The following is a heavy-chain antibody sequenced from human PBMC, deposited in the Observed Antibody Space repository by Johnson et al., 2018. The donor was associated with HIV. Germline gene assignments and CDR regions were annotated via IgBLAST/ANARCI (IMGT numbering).Heavy chain of an antibody. D-gene: IGHD6-6*01. CDR1: GFTVSSNY. CDR3: ARVSSSSLGAFDI. Sequence: QVQLVESGGDLVQPGGSLRLSCAASGFTVSSNYMSWVRQAPAKGLEWVAFIRYDGSNKYHADSVKCRFTISRDNSKNTLYLQMNSLRAEDTAVYYCARVSSSSLGAFDIWGQGTMVTVSS. V-gene: IGHV3-30*02. CDR2: IRYDGSNK. J-gene: IGHJ3*02.